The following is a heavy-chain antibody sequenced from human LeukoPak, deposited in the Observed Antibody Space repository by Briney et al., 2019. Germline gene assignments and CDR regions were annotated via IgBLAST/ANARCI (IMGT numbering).Heavy chain of an antibody. CDR1: GFTFSSYD. J-gene: IGHJ3*02. CDR2: IGTAGDT. Sequence: GGSLRLSCAASGFTFSSYDMHWVRQAPGKGLEWVSAIGTAGDTYYPGSVKGRFTISRENAKNSLYLQMNSLRAGDTAVYYCARATAYDAFDIWGQGTMVTVSS. D-gene: IGHD1-26*01. V-gene: IGHV3-13*01. CDR3: ARATAYDAFDI.